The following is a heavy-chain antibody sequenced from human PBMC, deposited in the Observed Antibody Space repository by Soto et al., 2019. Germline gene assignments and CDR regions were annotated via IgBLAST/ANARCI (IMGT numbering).Heavy chain of an antibody. V-gene: IGHV3-23*01. CDR1: GFIFGNYM. CDR3: APHVYCSGGSCHYDAFDI. J-gene: IGHJ3*02. CDR2: IRDSGDST. Sequence: EVQLLESGGGLVQPGESLRLSCAVSGFIFGNYMMTWVRQAPGKGLEWVSTIRDSGDSTYYADSVKGRFTISRDNFKNTLYSQMHSLGAEDTAVYYCAPHVYCSGGSCHYDAFDIRGQGAMVTVSS. D-gene: IGHD2-15*01.